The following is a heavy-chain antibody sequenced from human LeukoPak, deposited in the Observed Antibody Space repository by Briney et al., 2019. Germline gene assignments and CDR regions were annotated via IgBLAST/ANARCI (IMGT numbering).Heavy chain of an antibody. CDR1: GFTFSSYS. D-gene: IGHD4-17*01. Sequence: GGSLRLSCAASGFTFSSYSMNWVRQAPGKGLEWVSSISSSSSYIYYADSVKGRFTISRDNAKNSLYLQMKSLRAEDTAVYYCARDLMTTVTTVDYWGQGTLVTVSS. J-gene: IGHJ4*02. CDR2: ISSSSSYI. CDR3: ARDLMTTVTTVDY. V-gene: IGHV3-21*01.